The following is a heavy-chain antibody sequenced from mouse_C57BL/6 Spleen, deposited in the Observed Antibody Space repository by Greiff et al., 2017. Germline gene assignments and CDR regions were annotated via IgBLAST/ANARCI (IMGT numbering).Heavy chain of an antibody. CDR2: IDPSDSYT. Sequence: VQLQQPGAELVMPGASVKLSCKASGYTFTSYWMHWVKQRPGQGLEWIGEIDPSDSYTNYNQKFKGKSTLTVDKSSSTAYMQLSSLTSEDSAVYYCARPYYGSPYWYFDVWGTGTTVTVSS. V-gene: IGHV1-69*01. J-gene: IGHJ1*03. CDR3: ARPYYGSPYWYFDV. CDR1: GYTFTSYW. D-gene: IGHD1-1*01.